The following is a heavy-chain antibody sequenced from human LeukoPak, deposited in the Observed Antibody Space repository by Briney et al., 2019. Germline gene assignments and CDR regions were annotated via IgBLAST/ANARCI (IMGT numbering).Heavy chain of an antibody. Sequence: GGSLRLSCAASGFTFSSYSMNWVRQAPGKGLEWVSFISSSSTYIYYADSVKGRFTISRDNAKNSLYLQMNSLRAEDTAVYYCARDRYSSDVQYYFDYWGQGTQVTVSS. J-gene: IGHJ4*02. V-gene: IGHV3-21*01. CDR1: GFTFSSYS. CDR3: ARDRYSSDVQYYFDY. CDR2: ISSSSTYI. D-gene: IGHD6-19*01.